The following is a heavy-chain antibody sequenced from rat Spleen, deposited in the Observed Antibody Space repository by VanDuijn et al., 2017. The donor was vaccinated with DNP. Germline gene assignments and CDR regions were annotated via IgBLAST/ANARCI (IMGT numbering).Heavy chain of an antibody. CDR2: ISSTGDNT. V-gene: IGHV5-31*01. CDR1: GFIFSNYW. Sequence: EVQLVESGGGPVQPGRSLKLSCVASGFIFSNYWMTWIRQAPGKGLEWVASISSTGDNTYYSDSVKGRFSLSRDNAKSTLYLQMDSLRSEDTATYYCARQAYYGYNDYFDYWGQGVMVTVSS. D-gene: IGHD1-9*01. CDR3: ARQAYYGYNDYFDY. J-gene: IGHJ2*01.